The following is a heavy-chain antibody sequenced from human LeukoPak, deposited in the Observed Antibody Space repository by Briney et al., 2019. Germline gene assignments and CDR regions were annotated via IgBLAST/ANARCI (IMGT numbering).Heavy chain of an antibody. V-gene: IGHV4-59*01. Sequence: PSETLSLTCTVSGGSISSYYWSWIRQPPGKGLEWIGYIYYSGSTNYNPSLKSRVTISVDTSKNQFSLKLSSVTAADTAVYYCARGLAGSGSYPFDYWGQGTLVTVSS. D-gene: IGHD1-26*01. J-gene: IGHJ4*02. CDR3: ARGLAGSGSYPFDY. CDR2: IYYSGST. CDR1: GGSISSYY.